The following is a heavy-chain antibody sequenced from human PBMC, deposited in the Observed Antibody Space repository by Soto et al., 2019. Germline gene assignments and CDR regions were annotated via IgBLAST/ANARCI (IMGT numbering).Heavy chain of an antibody. J-gene: IGHJ6*03. CDR1: GFTFTRYA. CDR2: ISGSGGAT. Sequence: WGSLRLSCAASGFTFTRYARTWVRQAPGEGLEWVSGISGSGGATYDADSVKGRFTISRDNFKNTLYLEMSSLRAEDTAVYFCAKEGLRSLYQHYMDVRGKGTTVTLS. V-gene: IGHV3-23*01. D-gene: IGHD2-2*01. CDR3: AKEGLRSLYQHYMDV.